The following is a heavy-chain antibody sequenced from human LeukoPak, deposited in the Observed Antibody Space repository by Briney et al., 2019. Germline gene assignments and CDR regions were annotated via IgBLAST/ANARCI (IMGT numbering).Heavy chain of an antibody. CDR2: INWNGGST. Sequence: PGGSLRLSCAASGFTFRSYSMNWVRQAPGKGLEWVSGINWNGGSTGYADSVRGRFTISRDNAKNSLYLQMNSLRAEDTALYYCARGGITIFGNYYYMDVWGKGTTVTVSS. J-gene: IGHJ6*03. CDR1: GFTFRSYS. D-gene: IGHD3-3*01. CDR3: ARGGITIFGNYYYMDV. V-gene: IGHV3-20*04.